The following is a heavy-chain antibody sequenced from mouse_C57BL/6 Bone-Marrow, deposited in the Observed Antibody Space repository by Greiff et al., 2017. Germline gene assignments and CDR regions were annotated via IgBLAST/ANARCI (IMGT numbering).Heavy chain of an antibody. CDR2: ISNLAYSI. V-gene: IGHV5-15*01. CDR1: GFTFSDYG. D-gene: IGHD4-1*01. J-gene: IGHJ4*01. CDR3: ARHEGAGAGAMDY. Sequence: EVMLVESGGGLVQPGGSLKLSCAASGFTFSDYGMAWVRQAPRKGPEWVAFISNLAYSIYYADTVTGRFTISRENAKNTLYLEMSSLRSEDTAMYYCARHEGAGAGAMDYWGQGTSVTVSS.